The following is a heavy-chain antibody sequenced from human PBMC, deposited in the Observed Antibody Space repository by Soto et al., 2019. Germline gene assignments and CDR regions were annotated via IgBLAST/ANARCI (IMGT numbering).Heavy chain of an antibody. D-gene: IGHD3-10*01. CDR1: GGSISSSNW. V-gene: IGHV4-4*02. Sequence: SETLSLTCAVSGGSISSSNWWCWVRQPPGKGLEWIGEIYYSGSTNYNPSLKSRVTISEDKSKNQFSLKLRSVNAADTAVYYCARGANIVWFGELHIVVNFDYWGQGTLVNVSS. CDR2: IYYSGST. J-gene: IGHJ4*02. CDR3: ARGANIVWFGELHIVVNFDY.